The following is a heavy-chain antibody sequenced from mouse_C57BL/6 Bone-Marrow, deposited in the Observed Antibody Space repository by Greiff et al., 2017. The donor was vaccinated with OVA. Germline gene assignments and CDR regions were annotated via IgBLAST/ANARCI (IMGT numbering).Heavy chain of an antibody. CDR3: TTPPHLQLGRDY. D-gene: IGHD4-1*02. Sequence: EVQLQQSGAELVRPGASVKLSCTASGFNIKDDYMHWVKQRPEQGLEWIGWIDPENGDTEYASKFQGKATITADTSSNTAYLQLSSLTSGDTAVYYCTTPPHLQLGRDYWGQGTTLTVSS. J-gene: IGHJ2*01. CDR1: GFNIKDDY. V-gene: IGHV14-4*01. CDR2: IDPENGDT.